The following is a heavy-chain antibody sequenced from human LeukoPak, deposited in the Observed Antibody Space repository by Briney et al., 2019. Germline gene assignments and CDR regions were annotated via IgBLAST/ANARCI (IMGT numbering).Heavy chain of an antibody. CDR2: INPNSGDT. CDR1: DYTFSSYG. CDR3: ARDRDPNYDFWSVPMRFDP. V-gene: IGHV1-2*02. D-gene: IGHD3-3*01. J-gene: IGHJ5*02. Sequence: ASVKVSCKASDYTFSSYGISWVRQAPGQGLEWMGWINPNSGDTYFAQKFQGRVTMTRDTSVSTAYMELSRLRSDDTAVYYCARDRDPNYDFWSVPMRFDPWGQGTLVTVSS.